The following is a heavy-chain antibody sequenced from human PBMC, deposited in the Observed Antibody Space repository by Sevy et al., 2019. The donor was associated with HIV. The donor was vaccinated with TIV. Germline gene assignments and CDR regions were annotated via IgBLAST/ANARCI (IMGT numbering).Heavy chain of an antibody. CDR1: GFTFSIYA. D-gene: IGHD3-16*02. Sequence: GGSLRLSCAASGFTFSIYAMSWVRQAPGKGLEWVSGLSGSGGSTYYADSVKGRFTISRDNSKNTLYLQMNSLRAEDTSVYYCAKDQGDYVWGTFRDYWGQGTLVTVSS. V-gene: IGHV3-23*01. CDR3: AKDQGDYVWGTFRDY. CDR2: LSGSGGST. J-gene: IGHJ4*02.